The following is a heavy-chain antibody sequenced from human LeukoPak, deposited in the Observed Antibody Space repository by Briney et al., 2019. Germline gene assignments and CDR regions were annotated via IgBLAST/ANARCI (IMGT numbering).Heavy chain of an antibody. CDR3: ARVYCGGDCYSALDP. J-gene: IGHJ5*02. Sequence: ASVKVSCKASGYTFTGYYMHWVRQAPGQGLEWMGWINPNSGGTNYAQKFQGWVTMTRDTSISTAYMELSSLRSEDTAVYYCARVYCGGDCYSALDPWGQGTLVTVSS. V-gene: IGHV1-2*04. CDR1: GYTFTGYY. CDR2: INPNSGGT. D-gene: IGHD2-21*02.